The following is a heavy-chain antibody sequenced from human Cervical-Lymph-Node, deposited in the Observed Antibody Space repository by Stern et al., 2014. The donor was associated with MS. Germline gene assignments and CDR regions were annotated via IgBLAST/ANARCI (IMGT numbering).Heavy chain of an antibody. CDR2: IIPIFRAE. Sequence: VQLVESGAEVKKPGSSVKVSCTASGGTFRTSAISWGRQAPGQGPEWMGGIIPIFRAENYAQRFRDRVTITADESTNTVYMELSSLRSEDTAVYFCAGEREEMATKYYFDYWGQGTLVTVSS. V-gene: IGHV1-69*01. D-gene: IGHD5-24*01. CDR1: GGTFRTSA. CDR3: AGEREEMATKYYFDY. J-gene: IGHJ4*02.